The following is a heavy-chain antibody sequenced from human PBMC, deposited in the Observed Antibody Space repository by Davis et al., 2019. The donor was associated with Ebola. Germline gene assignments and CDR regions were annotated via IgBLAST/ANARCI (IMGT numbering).Heavy chain of an antibody. V-gene: IGHV3-30-3*01. D-gene: IGHD2-8*01. CDR1: GFTFSSYA. Sequence: LSLTCAASGFTFSSYAMHWVRQAPGKGLEWVAVISYDGSNKYYADSVKGRFTISRDNSKNTLYLQMNSLRAEDTAVYYCARERDIVLMVYAKNYYYYGMDVWGQGTTVTVSS. CDR3: ARERDIVLMVYAKNYYYYGMDV. J-gene: IGHJ6*02. CDR2: ISYDGSNK.